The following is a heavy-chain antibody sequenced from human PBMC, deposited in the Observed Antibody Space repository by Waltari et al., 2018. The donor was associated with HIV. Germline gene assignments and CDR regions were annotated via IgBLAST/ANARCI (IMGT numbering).Heavy chain of an antibody. D-gene: IGHD3-16*01. J-gene: IGHJ2*01. CDR1: GYSFIAYY. CDR2: INPKRSVT. CDR3: ARGFFQNDLRGLFDL. V-gene: IGHV1-2*06. Sequence: QVQLVQSGAEVKMPGASVRVSCKASGYSFIAYYVHWVRQAPGQGLQWIGRINPKRSVTNYPQKFQGRVSMTRDTSISTAYLEVTTLRSDDTAVYYCARGFFQNDLRGLFDLWGRGTLVTVSS.